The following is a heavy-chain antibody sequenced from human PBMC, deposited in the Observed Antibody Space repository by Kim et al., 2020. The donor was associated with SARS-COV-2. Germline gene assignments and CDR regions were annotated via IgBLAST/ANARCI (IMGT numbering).Heavy chain of an antibody. CDR1: GFTFDDYA. V-gene: IGHV3-9*01. CDR3: AKVDESDSSSWYQGAFDI. J-gene: IGHJ3*02. D-gene: IGHD6-13*01. Sequence: GGSLRLSCAASGFTFDDYAMHWVRQAPGKGLEWVSGISWNSGSIGYADSVKARFTISRDNAKNSLYLQMNSLRAEDTALYYCAKVDESDSSSWYQGAFDIWGQGTMVTVSS. CDR2: ISWNSGSI.